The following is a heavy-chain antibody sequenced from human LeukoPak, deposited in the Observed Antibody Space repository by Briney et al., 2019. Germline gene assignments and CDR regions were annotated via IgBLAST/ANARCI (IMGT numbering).Heavy chain of an antibody. D-gene: IGHD3-3*01. J-gene: IGHJ4*02. V-gene: IGHV4-34*01. Sequence: PSETLSLTCAVYGGSFSGYYWSWIRQPPGKGLEWIEEINHSGSTNYNPSLKSRVTISVDTSKNQFSLKLSSVTAADTAVYYCASAYDFWSGYYPYYFDYWGQGTLVTVSS. CDR1: GGSFSGYY. CDR3: ASAYDFWSGYYPYYFDY. CDR2: INHSGST.